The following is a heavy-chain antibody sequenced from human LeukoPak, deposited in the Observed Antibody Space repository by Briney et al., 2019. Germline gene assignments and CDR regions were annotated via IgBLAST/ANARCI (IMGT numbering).Heavy chain of an antibody. CDR2: INQDASEI. V-gene: IGHV3-7*01. J-gene: IGHJ4*02. CDR1: GFTFSTYW. D-gene: IGHD2-21*01. Sequence: GGSLRLSCAASGFTFSTYWMNWYRQAPGKGLEWVGNINQDASEINYVDSVRGRYTIVRDNAKNSLHLQMNSLRAEDPAVYYCATYRDNSAWQKRFDSWGQGPLVTVSS. CDR3: ATYRDNSAWQKRFDS.